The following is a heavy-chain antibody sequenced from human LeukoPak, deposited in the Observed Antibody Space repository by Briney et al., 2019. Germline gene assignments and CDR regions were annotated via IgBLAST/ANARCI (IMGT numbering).Heavy chain of an antibody. V-gene: IGHV4-4*07. CDR3: ASSNSGSQYNWFDP. Sequence: SETLSLTCTVSGGSISIYYWSWIRQPAGKGLEWIGRIYTSGSTNYNPSLKSRVTMSVDTSKNQFSLKVSSVTAADTAVYYCASSNSGSQYNWFDPWGQGIPVTVSS. D-gene: IGHD6-19*01. CDR2: IYTSGST. J-gene: IGHJ5*02. CDR1: GGSISIYY.